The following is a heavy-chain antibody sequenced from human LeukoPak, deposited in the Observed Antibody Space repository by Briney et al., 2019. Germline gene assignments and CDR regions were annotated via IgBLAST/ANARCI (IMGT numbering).Heavy chain of an antibody. CDR1: GFNFGIYG. Sequence: PGGSLRLSCTASGFNFGIYGMHWVRQAPGKGLEWVAVMWDDGTNEYYVESVKGRFTISRDNGKRTLYLQMNSLRVEDTAVYYCARGTLVAGYFDYWGQGTLVTVSS. CDR3: ARGTLVAGYFDY. J-gene: IGHJ4*02. V-gene: IGHV3-33*01. D-gene: IGHD6-19*01. CDR2: MWDDGTNE.